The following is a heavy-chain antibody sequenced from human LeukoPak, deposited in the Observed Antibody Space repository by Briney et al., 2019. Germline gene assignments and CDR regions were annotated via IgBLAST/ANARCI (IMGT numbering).Heavy chain of an antibody. CDR1: GGSISSGSYY. CDR2: IYTSGST. J-gene: IGHJ5*02. D-gene: IGHD6-13*01. V-gene: IGHV4-61*02. Sequence: SETLSLTCTVSGGSISSGSYYWSWIRQPAGKGLEWIGRIYTSGSTNYNPSLKSRVPISVDTSKNQFSLKLSSVTAADTAVYYCARVGYSSSWFSEYWFDPWGQGTLVTVSS. CDR3: ARVGYSSSWFSEYWFDP.